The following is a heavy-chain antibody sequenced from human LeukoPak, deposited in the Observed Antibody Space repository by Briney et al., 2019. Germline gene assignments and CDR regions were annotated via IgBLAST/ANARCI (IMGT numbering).Heavy chain of an antibody. J-gene: IGHJ5*02. CDR2: IVRSGSST. CDR1: GFTFSSYA. D-gene: IGHD3-10*01. CDR3: AKDRVGDYWFDP. V-gene: IGHV3-23*01. Sequence: GGSLRLSCVASGFTFSSYAMSCVRQAPGKGLEWVSAIVRSGSSTYSADSVKGRFTISRDNSKNTLYLQMNSLRAEDTAVYYCAKDRVGDYWFDPWGQGTLVTVSS.